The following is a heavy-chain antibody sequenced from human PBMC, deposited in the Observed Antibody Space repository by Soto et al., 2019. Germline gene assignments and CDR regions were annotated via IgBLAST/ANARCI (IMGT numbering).Heavy chain of an antibody. J-gene: IGHJ4*02. CDR1: GFPFSCYS. CDR2: ISSGGNDI. CDR3: ARMAY. Sequence: GGSLRLSCGASGFPFSCYSLNWVRQAPGKGLEWVSSISSGGNDISYAESVEGRFFTSRDNVNNVLYLDINNLRPEDTAVYYCARMAYWGQGTLVTVSS. V-gene: IGHV3-21*06.